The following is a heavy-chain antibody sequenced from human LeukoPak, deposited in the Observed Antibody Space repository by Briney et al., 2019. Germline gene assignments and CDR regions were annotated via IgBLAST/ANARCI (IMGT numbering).Heavy chain of an antibody. CDR2: IKHDGSQK. Sequence: PGGSLRLSCAASGFTSSSYWMTWVRQAPGKGLEWVANIKHDGSQKYYVDSVKGRFTISGDNGKNSVYLHMNTLRVEDTAVYYCATYSSTWGYPDFWGQGTLVTVSS. V-gene: IGHV3-7*01. J-gene: IGHJ4*02. CDR3: ATYSSTWGYPDF. CDR1: GFTSSSYW. D-gene: IGHD6-13*01.